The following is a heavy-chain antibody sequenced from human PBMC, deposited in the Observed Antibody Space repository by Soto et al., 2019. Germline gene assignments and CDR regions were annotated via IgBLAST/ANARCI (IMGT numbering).Heavy chain of an antibody. CDR3: ARGVETYGMDV. D-gene: IGHD1-1*01. Sequence: QVQLVESGGGVVQPGRSLRLSCAASGFTFSSYAMHWVRQAPGEGLEWVAVISYDGSNKYYADSVKGRFTISRDNSKNTLYLQMNSLRAEDTAVYYCARGVETYGMDVWGQGTTVTVSS. V-gene: IGHV3-30-3*01. J-gene: IGHJ6*02. CDR1: GFTFSSYA. CDR2: ISYDGSNK.